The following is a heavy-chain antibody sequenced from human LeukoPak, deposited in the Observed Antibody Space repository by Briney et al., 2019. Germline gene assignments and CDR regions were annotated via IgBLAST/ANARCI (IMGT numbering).Heavy chain of an antibody. CDR3: AREFRSYYYYGMDV. V-gene: IGHV1-8*01. CDR1: GYTSTSYD. J-gene: IGHJ6*02. Sequence: ASVKVSCKASGYTSTSYDINWVRQATGQGLEWMGWMNPNSGNTGYAQKFQGRVTMTRNTSISTAYMELSSLRSEDTAVYYCAREFRSYYYYGMDVWGQGTTVTVSS. CDR2: MNPNSGNT.